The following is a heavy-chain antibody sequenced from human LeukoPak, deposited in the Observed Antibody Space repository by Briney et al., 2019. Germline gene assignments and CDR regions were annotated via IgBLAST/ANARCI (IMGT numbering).Heavy chain of an antibody. CDR1: GFTFDDYG. V-gene: IGHV3-23*01. J-gene: IGHJ3*02. CDR3: AKGGSGGRAFDI. Sequence: GGSLRLSCAASGFTFDDYGMSWVRQAPGKGLEWVSAISGSGGSTYYADSVKGRFTISRDNSKNTLYLQMNSLRAEDTAVYYCAKGGSGGRAFDIWGQGTMVTVSS. CDR2: ISGSGGST. D-gene: IGHD2-15*01.